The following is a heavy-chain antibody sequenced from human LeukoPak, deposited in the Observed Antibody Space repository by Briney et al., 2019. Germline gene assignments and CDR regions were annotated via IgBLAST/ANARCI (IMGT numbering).Heavy chain of an antibody. V-gene: IGHV1-2*02. CDR1: GYTFTGYY. D-gene: IGHD2-15*01. Sequence: GASVKVSCKASGYTFTGYYIHWVRQAPGQGLEWMGWINSNSGGTNYAQKFQGRVTMTRDTSISTAYMDLSRLTSDDTAVYYCARDVGGDAFDIWGQGTMVTVSS. CDR2: INSNSGGT. J-gene: IGHJ3*02. CDR3: ARDVGGDAFDI.